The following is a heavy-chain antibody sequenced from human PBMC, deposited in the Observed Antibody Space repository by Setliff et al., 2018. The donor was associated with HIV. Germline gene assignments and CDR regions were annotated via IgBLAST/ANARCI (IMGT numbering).Heavy chain of an antibody. J-gene: IGHJ6*03. V-gene: IGHV1-18*01. Sequence: ASVKVSCKASGYTFTSYGISWVRQAPGQGLEWMGWISAYNGNTDYGQKLQGRVTMTTDTSTSTAYMELRSLRSDDTAVYYCASSPGTTRYYYYMDVWGKGTTVTVS. CDR1: GYTFTSYG. CDR3: ASSPGTTRYYYYMDV. D-gene: IGHD1-7*01. CDR2: ISAYNGNT.